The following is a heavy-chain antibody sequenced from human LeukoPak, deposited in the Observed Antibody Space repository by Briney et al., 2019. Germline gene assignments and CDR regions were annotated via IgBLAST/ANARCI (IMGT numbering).Heavy chain of an antibody. D-gene: IGHD2-15*01. J-gene: IGHJ4*02. Sequence: GGSLRLSCAASGFTFSSYSMNWVRQAPGKGLEWVSSISSSSSYIYYADSVKGRFTISRDNAKNSLYLQMNSLRAEDTAVYYCAPGGVVVAATPDPFDYWGQGTLVTVSS. CDR1: GFTFSSYS. V-gene: IGHV3-21*01. CDR2: ISSSSSYI. CDR3: APGGVVVAATPDPFDY.